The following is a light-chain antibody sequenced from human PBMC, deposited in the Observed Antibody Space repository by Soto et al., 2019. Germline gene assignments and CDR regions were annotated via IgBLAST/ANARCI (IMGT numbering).Light chain of an antibody. V-gene: IGKV1D-13*01. CDR1: QGIRSA. CDR3: QQFNDYPLT. CDR2: DAS. J-gene: IGKJ4*01. Sequence: AIQLTQSPSSLSASVGDRVTITCRASQGIRSALVWYQQKPGKAPNLLIYDASSLESGVPSRFSGSGSGTDFTLTSSSLQPEDFATYYCQQFNDYPLTFGGGTKVEIK.